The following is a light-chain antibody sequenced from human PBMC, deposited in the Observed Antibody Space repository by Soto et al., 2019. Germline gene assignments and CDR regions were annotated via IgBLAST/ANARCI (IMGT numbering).Light chain of an antibody. CDR3: QQRSNWPRT. Sequence: EIVLTQSPATLSLSPGERATLSCRASQSVSSYLAWYQQKPGQAPRLLIYDASNRATGIPARFSGSVSGTDFTLTISSLEPEDFAVYYCQQRSNWPRTFGQGTKVDSK. J-gene: IGKJ1*01. CDR2: DAS. V-gene: IGKV3-11*01. CDR1: QSVSSY.